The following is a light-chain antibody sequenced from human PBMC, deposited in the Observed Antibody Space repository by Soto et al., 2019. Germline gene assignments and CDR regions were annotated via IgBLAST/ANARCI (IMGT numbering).Light chain of an antibody. Sequence: QSALTQPASVSGSPGQSITLLCTGTSSDFGIYNSVSWYQQHPGKAPKLMIHDVTNRPSGVSSRFSGSRSGNTASLTISGLQAEDEADYYCSSFKSSSSYVFGPGTKVTVL. J-gene: IGLJ1*01. CDR1: SSDFGIYNS. CDR2: DVT. CDR3: SSFKSSSSYV. V-gene: IGLV2-14*01.